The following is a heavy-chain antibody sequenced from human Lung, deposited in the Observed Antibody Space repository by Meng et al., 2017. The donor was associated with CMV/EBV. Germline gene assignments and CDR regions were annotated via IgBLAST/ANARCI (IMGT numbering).Heavy chain of an antibody. V-gene: IGHV4-39*07. CDR2: INCGGDN. D-gene: IGHD2-8*02. CDR1: SGSASTIVYC. Sequence: QLQLLAAGPGLEQAPAVLVLTCGVSSGSASTIVYCWGRIREARGKGLGWVGSINCGGDNYYNPSRKGRVTISADMFRGQLSLRLASVTAADTAVYYCVLDNGAGGHGLSWGQGLLVTVSS. CDR3: VLDNGAGGHGLS. J-gene: IGHJ4*02.